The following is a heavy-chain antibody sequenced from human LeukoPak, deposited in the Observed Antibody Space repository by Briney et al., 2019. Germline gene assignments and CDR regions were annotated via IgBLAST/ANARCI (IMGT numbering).Heavy chain of an antibody. J-gene: IGHJ5*02. Sequence: GGSLRLSCAASGFTFSSYAMTWVRQTPGKGLEWVSAISGSGGSTYYADSVKGRFTISRDNSKNTLYLQMNSLRAEDTAVYYCAHPTEYSSSWYGNWFDPWGQGALVTVSS. CDR3: AHPTEYSSSWYGNWFDP. D-gene: IGHD6-13*01. CDR1: GFTFSSYA. CDR2: ISGSGGST. V-gene: IGHV3-23*01.